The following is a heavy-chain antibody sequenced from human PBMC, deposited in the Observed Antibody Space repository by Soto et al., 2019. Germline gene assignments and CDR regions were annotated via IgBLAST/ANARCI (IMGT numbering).Heavy chain of an antibody. CDR3: AKDIHSGRNRLGADY. Sequence: PASGFVFSNYGMHWVRQAPGKGLEWVAVISNDGNDEYYIDSVKGRFTISRDNSKNTLYLQMNTLNTEDTALYYCAKDIHSGRNRLGADYWGQGTLVTVSS. D-gene: IGHD3-16*01. J-gene: IGHJ4*02. CDR2: ISNDGNDE. V-gene: IGHV3-30*18. CDR1: GFVFSNYG.